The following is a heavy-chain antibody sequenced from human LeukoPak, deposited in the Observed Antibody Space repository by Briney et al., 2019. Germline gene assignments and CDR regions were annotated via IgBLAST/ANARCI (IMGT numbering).Heavy chain of an antibody. V-gene: IGHV1-69*04. CDR2: IIPIFGIA. J-gene: IGHJ6*04. Sequence: SVKVACKASGGTSSSYAISWVRQAPGQGLEWMGRIIPIFGIANYAQKFQGRVTITADKSTSTAYMELSSLRSEDTAVYYCARERFGEGHYYYYVMDVWGKGTTVTVSS. CDR1: GGTSSSYA. CDR3: ARERFGEGHYYYYVMDV. D-gene: IGHD3-10*01.